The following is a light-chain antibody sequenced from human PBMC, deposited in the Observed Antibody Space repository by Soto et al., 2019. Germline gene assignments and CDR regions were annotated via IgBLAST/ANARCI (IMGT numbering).Light chain of an antibody. CDR2: SAS. J-gene: IGKJ4*01. CDR1: QDIANS. V-gene: IGKV1-16*01. CDR3: QQYKTFPLT. Sequence: DIQMTQSPSSLSASVGDSVTITCRASQDIANSLAWFQQRPGKTPESLIYSASNLQSGVPSRFSGSRSGTDFTLTISNLQPEDSAGYYCQQYKTFPLTFGGGTKVEIK.